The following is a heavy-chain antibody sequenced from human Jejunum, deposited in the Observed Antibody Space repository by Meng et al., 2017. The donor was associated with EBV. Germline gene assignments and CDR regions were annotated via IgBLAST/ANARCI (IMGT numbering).Heavy chain of an antibody. V-gene: IGHV3-74*01. D-gene: IGHD1-14*01. Sequence: EVQLWGCGGGLVQPGGARGLSCAASGFSFSGYWMEWVRQAPGKGLVWVSRIDSDGSNTNYADSVKGRFTISRDNAKNTLYLQMNSLRPEDTAVYYCARGNHGPDYWGQGTLVTVSS. J-gene: IGHJ4*02. CDR1: GFSFSGYW. CDR3: ARGNHGPDY. CDR2: IDSDGSNT.